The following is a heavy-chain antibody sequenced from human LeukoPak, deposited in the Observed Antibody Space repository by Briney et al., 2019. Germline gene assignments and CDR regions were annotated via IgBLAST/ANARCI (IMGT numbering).Heavy chain of an antibody. D-gene: IGHD1-1*01. CDR3: ARLWRAAIDY. CDR1: GGSISSSSYY. CDR2: IYCSAST. V-gene: IGHV4-39*01. J-gene: IGHJ4*02. Sequence: SETLSLTCTVSGGSISSSSYYWGWIRQPPGKGLEWIGSIYCSASTYYNPSLKSRVTISADTSKNQFPLKLSSVTAADTAVYYCARLWRAAIDYGGQGTLVTVSS.